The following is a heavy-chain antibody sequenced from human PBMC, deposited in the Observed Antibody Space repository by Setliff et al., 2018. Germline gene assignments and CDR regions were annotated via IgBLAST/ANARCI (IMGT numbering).Heavy chain of an antibody. CDR3: ARDRQYCSSTSCYTSYFYYYAMDI. J-gene: IGHJ6*02. CDR2: IYYSGST. CDR1: GGSISSSSYY. V-gene: IGHV4-39*07. Sequence: SETLSLTCTVSGGSISSSSYYWGWFRQPPGKGLEWIGSIYYSGSTYYNPSLKSRVTISVDTSKNQFSLKLSSVTAADTAVYYCARDRQYCSSTSCYTSYFYYYAMDIWGQGTTVTVSS. D-gene: IGHD2-2*02.